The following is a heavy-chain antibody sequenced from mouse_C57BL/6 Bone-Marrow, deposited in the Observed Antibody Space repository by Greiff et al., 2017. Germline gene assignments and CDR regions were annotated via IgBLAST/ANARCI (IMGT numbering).Heavy chain of an antibody. D-gene: IGHD3-3*01. CDR3: EREGTGFAY. V-gene: IGHV5-4*01. Sequence: EVMLVESGGGLVKPGASLKLSCAASGFTFSSYAMPWVRQTPEQRLEWVATISAGGSYTYYPDNVKGRFTITRDNAKNNLYLQMSHLKSEDTARYYCEREGTGFAYWGQGNRVTVSA. J-gene: IGHJ3*01. CDR2: ISAGGSYT. CDR1: GFTFSSYA.